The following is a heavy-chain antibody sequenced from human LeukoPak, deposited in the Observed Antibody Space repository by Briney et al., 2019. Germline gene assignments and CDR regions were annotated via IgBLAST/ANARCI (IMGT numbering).Heavy chain of an antibody. CDR3: ARDRDGYNLFDY. D-gene: IGHD5-24*01. J-gene: IGHJ4*02. V-gene: IGHV4-31*03. Sequence: PSETLSLTCTVSGGSISSGGYYWSWIRQHPGKGLEWIGYIYYSGSTYYNPSPKSRVTISVDTSKNQFSLKLSSVTAADTAVYYCARDRDGYNLFDYWGQGTLVTVSS. CDR2: IYYSGST. CDR1: GGSISSGGYY.